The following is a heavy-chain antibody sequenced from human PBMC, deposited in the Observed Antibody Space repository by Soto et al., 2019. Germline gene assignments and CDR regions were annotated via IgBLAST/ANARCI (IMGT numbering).Heavy chain of an antibody. CDR2: IYYSGST. D-gene: IGHD6-13*01. V-gene: IGHV4-59*01. Sequence: QVQLQESGPGLVKPSETLSLTCTVSGGSISSYYWGWIRQPPGKGLEWIGYIYYSGSTNYNPSLKSRVTISVDTSKNQFSLKLSSVTAADTAVYYCARQAEQQLFWFDPWGQGTRVTVSS. J-gene: IGHJ5*02. CDR3: ARQAEQQLFWFDP. CDR1: GGSISSYY.